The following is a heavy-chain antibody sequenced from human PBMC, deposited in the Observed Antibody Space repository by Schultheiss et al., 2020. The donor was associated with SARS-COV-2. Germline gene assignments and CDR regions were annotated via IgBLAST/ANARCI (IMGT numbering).Heavy chain of an antibody. CDR1: GFIFNIYA. CDR3: AITRRAWFDP. V-gene: IGHV3-23*01. Sequence: GGSLRLSCAASGFIFNIYAMSWVRQAPGKGLEWVSTITCSDGSTYYADSVKGRFTICRDNSKNTLYLQMNSLRAEDTAVYYCAITRRAWFDPWGQGTLVTVSS. J-gene: IGHJ5*02. CDR2: ITCSDGST.